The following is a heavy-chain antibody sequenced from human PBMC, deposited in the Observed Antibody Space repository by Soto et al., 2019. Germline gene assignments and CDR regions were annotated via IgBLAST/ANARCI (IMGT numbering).Heavy chain of an antibody. CDR1: GFTFSNYW. D-gene: IGHD3-16*01. CDR3: AGWGQQYY. J-gene: IGHJ4*02. Sequence: HLVESGGGLVQPGGSLRLSCGASGFTFSNYWMNWVRQAPGKGLEWVANINPAGSEKRYVDSVKGRFTMSRDNAKNSLFLQMNSLRAEDTAVYYCAGWGQQYYWGLGTLVTVSS. V-gene: IGHV3-7*05. CDR2: INPAGSEK.